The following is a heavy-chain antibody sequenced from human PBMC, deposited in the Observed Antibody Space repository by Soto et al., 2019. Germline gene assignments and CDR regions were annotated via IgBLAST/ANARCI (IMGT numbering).Heavy chain of an antibody. CDR2: ISYDGSNK. V-gene: IGHV3-30-3*01. D-gene: IGHD3-22*01. CDR1: GFTFSSYA. CDR3: ARDPPLYDSSGYYPFSPFDY. Sequence: PGGSLRLSCAASGFTFSSYAMHWVRQAPGKGLEWVAVISYDGSNKYYADSVKGRFTISRDNSKNTLYLQMNSLRAEDTAVYYCARDPPLYDSSGYYPFSPFDYWGQGTLVTLSS. J-gene: IGHJ4*02.